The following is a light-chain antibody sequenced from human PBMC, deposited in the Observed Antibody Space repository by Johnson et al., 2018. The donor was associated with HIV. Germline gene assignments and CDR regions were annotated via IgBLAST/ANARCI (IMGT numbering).Light chain of an antibody. V-gene: IGLV1-51*02. J-gene: IGLJ1*01. Sequence: QSVLTQPPSVSAAPGQKVTISCSGSNSNIANNYVSWYQQVPGTAPKLLIYENNKRPSGIPDRFSASKSGTSATLGITGLQTVDEADYYCGTWDSSLSAGVFGTGTKVTVL. CDR3: GTWDSSLSAGV. CDR2: ENN. CDR1: NSNIANNY.